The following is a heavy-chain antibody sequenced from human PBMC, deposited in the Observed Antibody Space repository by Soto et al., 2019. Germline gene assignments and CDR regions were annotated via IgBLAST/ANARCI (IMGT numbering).Heavy chain of an antibody. Sequence: GGSLRLSCADYGFTFSNYAMHWVRQDPGKGLEWAAVISYDGSNKYYADSVKGRFTISRDNSKNTLYLQMNSLRAEDTAVYYCARDFSGSWSYYYYGMDVWGQGTTVTVSS. CDR3: ARDFSGSWSYYYYGMDV. D-gene: IGHD6-13*01. CDR2: ISYDGSNK. CDR1: GFTFSNYA. J-gene: IGHJ6*02. V-gene: IGHV3-30-3*01.